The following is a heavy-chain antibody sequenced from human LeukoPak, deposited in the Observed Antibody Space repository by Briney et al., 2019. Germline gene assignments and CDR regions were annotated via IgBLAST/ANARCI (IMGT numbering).Heavy chain of an antibody. D-gene: IGHD2-15*01. V-gene: IGHV3-48*03. Sequence: PGGSLRLSCAASGFTFSSHEMNWVRQAPGKGLEWVSFISSSGNTIYYADSVKGRFTISRDNSKNTLYLQMNSLRAEDTAVYYCAKLVGRYFDYWGQGTLVTVSS. J-gene: IGHJ4*02. CDR3: AKLVGRYFDY. CDR2: ISSSGNTI. CDR1: GFTFSSHE.